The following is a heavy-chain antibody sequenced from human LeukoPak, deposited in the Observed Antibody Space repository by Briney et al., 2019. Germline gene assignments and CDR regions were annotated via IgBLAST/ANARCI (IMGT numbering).Heavy chain of an antibody. V-gene: IGHV3-23*01. J-gene: IGHJ4*02. CDR3: AKHVRTSVWFFDF. Sequence: PGGSLRLSCAASGFTLSSDALSWVRQAPGKGLEWVPLISGSGLRTDYADSVKGRFTISRDNSKNTLYLQMNSLKAEDTAVYYCAKHVRTSVWFFDFWGQGTLVTVSS. D-gene: IGHD6-19*01. CDR2: ISGSGLRT. CDR1: GFTLSSDA.